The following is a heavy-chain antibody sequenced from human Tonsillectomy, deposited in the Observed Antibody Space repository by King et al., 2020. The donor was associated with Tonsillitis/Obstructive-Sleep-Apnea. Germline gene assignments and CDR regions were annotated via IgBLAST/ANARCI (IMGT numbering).Heavy chain of an antibody. CDR3: ARDGNIATRPLDY. V-gene: IGHV1-46*01. Sequence: QLVQSGAEVKKPGASVNVSCKASGYTFTSYYIHWVRQAPGQGLEWMGLINPSGGGTNYAQKFQGRVTMTRDTSTSTVYMELSSLRSEDTAVYYCARDGNIATRPLDYWGQGTLVTVSS. CDR2: INPSGGGT. J-gene: IGHJ4*02. D-gene: IGHD6-6*01. CDR1: GYTFTSYY.